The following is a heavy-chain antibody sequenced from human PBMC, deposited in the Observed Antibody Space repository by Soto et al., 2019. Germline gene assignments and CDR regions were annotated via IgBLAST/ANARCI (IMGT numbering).Heavy chain of an antibody. V-gene: IGHV4-30-4*01. CDR1: GGSISSGDYY. CDR2: IYYNGRT. J-gene: IGHJ4*02. Sequence: SETLSLTCTVSGGSISSGDYYWSWLRQPPGKGLEWIGYIYYNGRTYYSPSLTSRASISIDASKNQLSLKLTSVTAADAAVYYCARDRYSGYDFGYWGQGALVTVS. D-gene: IGHD5-12*01. CDR3: ARDRYSGYDFGY.